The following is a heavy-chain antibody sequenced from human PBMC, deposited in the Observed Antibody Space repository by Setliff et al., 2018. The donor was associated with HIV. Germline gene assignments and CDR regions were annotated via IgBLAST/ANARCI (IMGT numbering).Heavy chain of an antibody. V-gene: IGHV4-4*02. J-gene: IGHJ4*02. CDR2: IYHGGST. Sequence: PSETLSLTCAVSGGSISSNNWWSWVRQPPGKGLEWIGEIYHGGSTNYNSSLKSRVTISVDKSKNQFSLKLSSVTAADTAVYYCARHREAVAGKKVWYFDYWGQGTLVTVSS. D-gene: IGHD6-19*01. CDR1: GGSISSNNW. CDR3: ARHREAVAGKKVWYFDY.